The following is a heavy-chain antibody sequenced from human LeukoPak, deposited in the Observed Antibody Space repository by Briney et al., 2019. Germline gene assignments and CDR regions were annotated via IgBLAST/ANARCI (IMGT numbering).Heavy chain of an antibody. V-gene: IGHV4-39*07. CDR3: ARVMAARREDLNWFDP. J-gene: IGHJ5*02. Sequence: SETLSLTCTVSGGSISSSGSYWGWIRQPPGKGLEWIGSVYYSGNTYNPSLKSRVTISVDTSKNQFSLNLTSVNAADTAIYYCARVMAARREDLNWFDPWGQGTLVTVSS. D-gene: IGHD6-6*01. CDR2: VYYSGNT. CDR1: GGSISSSGSY.